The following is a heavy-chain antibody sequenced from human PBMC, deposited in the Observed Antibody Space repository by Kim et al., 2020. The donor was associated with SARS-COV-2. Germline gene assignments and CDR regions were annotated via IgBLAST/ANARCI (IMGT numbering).Heavy chain of an antibody. CDR2: INTRSGVP. CDR3: ARDVGYGRNWGSSWYFDV. V-gene: IGHV1-2*02. CDR1: GYTFTDYV. Sequence: ASVKVSCRTSGYTFTDYVIHWVRQAPGQGLEWMGKINTRSGVPTYVQKFQGRVTMTRDTSINTVYMELSSLISDDTAVFYCARDVGYGRNWGSSWYFDVWGRGTLVTVSP. D-gene: IGHD7-27*01. J-gene: IGHJ2*01.